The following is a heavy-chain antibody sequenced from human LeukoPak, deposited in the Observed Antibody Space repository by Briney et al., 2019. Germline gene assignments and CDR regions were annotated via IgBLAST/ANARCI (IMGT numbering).Heavy chain of an antibody. Sequence: ASVKVSCKASGYTFTNHGISCVRQAPGQGLEWMGWISAYNGDTKYAQKIQGRVTMTTDASTSTAYMELRSLRSDDTAVYYCARDPSNTSGNYAYLDSWGQGTLVTVSS. J-gene: IGHJ4*02. CDR2: ISAYNGDT. CDR3: ARDPSNTSGNYAYLDS. CDR1: GYTFTNHG. V-gene: IGHV1-18*01. D-gene: IGHD6-19*01.